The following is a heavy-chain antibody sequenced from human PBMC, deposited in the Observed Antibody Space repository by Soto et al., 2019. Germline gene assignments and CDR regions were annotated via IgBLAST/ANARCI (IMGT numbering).Heavy chain of an antibody. D-gene: IGHD3-3*01. V-gene: IGHV4-59*01. J-gene: IGHJ6*02. Sequence: QVQLQESGPGLVKPSETLSLTCTVSGGSISSYYWSWIRQPPGKGLEWIGYIYYSGSTNYNPSLKSRVTISVDTSKNHFSLKLSSVTAADTAVYYCARESTYYDFWSGYYYYYGMDVWGQGTTVTVSS. CDR2: IYYSGST. CDR3: ARESTYYDFWSGYYYYYGMDV. CDR1: GGSISSYY.